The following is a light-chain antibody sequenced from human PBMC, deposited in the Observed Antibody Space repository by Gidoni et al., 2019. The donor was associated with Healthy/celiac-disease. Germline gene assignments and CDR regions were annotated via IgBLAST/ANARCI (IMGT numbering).Light chain of an antibody. Sequence: DIQMTQSPSSLSASVGDRVTIPCRASQSISSYLNWYQQKPGKAPKLLIYAASSLQSGGPTRFSGSGSGKDFNLTISSLQPEDCATYYWQQSYSTPRTFGQGTKLEIK. CDR3: QQSYSTPRT. V-gene: IGKV1-39*01. CDR2: AAS. J-gene: IGKJ2*01. CDR1: QSISSY.